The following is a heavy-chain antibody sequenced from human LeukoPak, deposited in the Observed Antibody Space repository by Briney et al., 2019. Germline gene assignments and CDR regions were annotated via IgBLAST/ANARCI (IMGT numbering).Heavy chain of an antibody. CDR3: ARDFPDCSSTSCYTAGFDY. J-gene: IGHJ4*02. CDR1: GFTFSSYS. D-gene: IGHD2-2*02. V-gene: IGHV3-21*01. CDR2: ISRSSSYI. Sequence: GGSLRLSCAASGFTFSSYSMNWVRQAPGKGLEWVSSISRSSSYIYYADSVKGRFTISRDNAKNSLYLQMNSLRAEDTAVYYCARDFPDCSSTSCYTAGFDYWGQGTLVTVSS.